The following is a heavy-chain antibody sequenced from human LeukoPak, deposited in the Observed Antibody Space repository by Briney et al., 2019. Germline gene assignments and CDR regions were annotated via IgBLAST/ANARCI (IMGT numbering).Heavy chain of an antibody. V-gene: IGHV4-59*01. Sequence: SETLSDTLIFTGGSHCSYSWCWMRQPPGRGLEWIGYIYYSGSANYNPSLKSRVTISVDPSKNQFPLKLSSATAADTAVYYCARGSLNVLQFSTLDYMDDWGKGTTVTVSS. D-gene: IGHD3-3*01. J-gene: IGHJ6*03. CDR3: ARGSLNVLQFSTLDYMDD. CDR2: IYYSGSA. CDR1: GGSHCSYS.